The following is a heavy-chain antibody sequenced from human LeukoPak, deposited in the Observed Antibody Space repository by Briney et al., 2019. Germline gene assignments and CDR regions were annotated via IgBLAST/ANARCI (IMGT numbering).Heavy chain of an antibody. CDR3: AREVRWYSGAFDI. D-gene: IGHD6-13*01. V-gene: IGHV3-30*04. CDR1: GFTFSSYA. J-gene: IGHJ3*02. CDR2: ISYDGSNK. Sequence: GGSLRLSCAASGFTFSSYAMHWVRQAPGKGLEWVAVISYDGSNKYYADSVKGRFTISRDNSKNTLYLQMNSLRAEDTAVYYCAREVRWYSGAFDIWGQGTMITVSS.